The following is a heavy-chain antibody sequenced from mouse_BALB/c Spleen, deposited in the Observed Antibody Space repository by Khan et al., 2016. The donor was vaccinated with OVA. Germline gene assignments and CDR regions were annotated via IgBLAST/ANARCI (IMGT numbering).Heavy chain of an antibody. D-gene: IGHD1-1*01. CDR3: ARDYSSSYYYFAY. Sequence: EVQLQESGPGLVKPSQSLSLTCTVTGYSIPRDYAWNWIRQFPGNKLEWMGYISYSGSTSYNQSLKSRISITRDTSKNQFFLQLNSVTTEDTATDDGARDYSSSYYYFAYWGQGTTLTVSS. CDR1: GYSIPRDYA. CDR2: ISYSGST. V-gene: IGHV3-2*02. J-gene: IGHJ2*01.